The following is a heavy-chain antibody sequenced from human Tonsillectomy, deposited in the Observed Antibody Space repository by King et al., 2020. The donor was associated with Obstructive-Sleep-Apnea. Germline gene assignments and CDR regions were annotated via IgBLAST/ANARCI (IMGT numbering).Heavy chain of an antibody. V-gene: IGHV3-30*02. J-gene: IGHJ5*02. Sequence: HVQLVESGGGVVQPGGSLRLSCAASGFAFSSYGMHWVRQAPNKGLEWVTFIRYDGSDIFYADSVKGRFTISRDNSKNTLYLQMNSLRPEDTAVYYCAKGVHSSSWSWGQGTLVIVSS. D-gene: IGHD6-13*01. CDR3: AKGVHSSSWS. CDR1: GFAFSSYG. CDR2: IRYDGSDI.